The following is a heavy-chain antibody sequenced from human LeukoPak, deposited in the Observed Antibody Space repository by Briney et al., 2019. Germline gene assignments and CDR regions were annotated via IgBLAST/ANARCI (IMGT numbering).Heavy chain of an antibody. CDR2: IIPIFGAA. CDR1: GGTFSSYA. J-gene: IGHJ3*02. Sequence: GASVKVSCKASGGTFSSYAISWVRQAPGQGLEWMGRIIPIFGAANYAQKFQGRVTITTDESTSTAYMELSSLRSEDTAVYYCARDLWGATYYDLWSGYSDAFDIWGQGTMVTVSS. CDR3: ARDLWGATYYDLWSGYSDAFDI. V-gene: IGHV1-69*05. D-gene: IGHD3-3*01.